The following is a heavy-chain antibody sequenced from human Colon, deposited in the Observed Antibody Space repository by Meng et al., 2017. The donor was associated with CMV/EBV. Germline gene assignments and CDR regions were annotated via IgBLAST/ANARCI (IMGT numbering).Heavy chain of an antibody. D-gene: IGHD3-16*01. CDR1: GFSFSSSW. Sequence: EVQLGGSGGGLGQPGGSLRLSCAASGFSFSSSWMFWVRQAPARGLEWTANVKPDGSDKFYVDSVKGRFTISRDNAKNSLYLQMNSLRVEDTAVYYCTGGGYWGQGILVTVSS. V-gene: IGHV3-7*02. CDR2: VKPDGSDK. J-gene: IGHJ4*02. CDR3: TGGGY.